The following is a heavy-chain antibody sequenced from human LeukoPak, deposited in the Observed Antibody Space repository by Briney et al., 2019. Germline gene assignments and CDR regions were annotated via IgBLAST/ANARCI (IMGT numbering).Heavy chain of an antibody. CDR2: ISGDNENT. J-gene: IGHJ4*02. V-gene: IGHV1-18*01. D-gene: IGHD4-11*01. CDR3: ARERGGSNWPIDQ. Sequence: ASVKVSCKTSGYNFILYGMSWVRQAPGLGLEWMGWISGDNENTKYAQKCQGRVTMTTETSTGTGYMELRGLTSDDTALYFCARERGGSNWPIDQWGQGTLVTVSS. CDR1: GYNFILYG.